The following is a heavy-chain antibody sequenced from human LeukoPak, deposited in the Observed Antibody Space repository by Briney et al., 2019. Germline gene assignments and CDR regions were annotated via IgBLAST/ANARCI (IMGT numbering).Heavy chain of an antibody. CDR1: GGSISSYY. J-gene: IGHJ5*02. V-gene: IGHV4-34*01. CDR2: INHSGST. D-gene: IGHD2-8*01. CDR3: ARGRPYSYCTNGVCFYNWFDP. Sequence: PSETLSLTCTVSGGSISSYYWSWIRQPPGKGLEWIGEINHSGSTNYNPSLKSRVTISVDTSKNQFSLKLSSVTAADTAVYYCARGRPYSYCTNGVCFYNWFDPWGQGTLVTVSS.